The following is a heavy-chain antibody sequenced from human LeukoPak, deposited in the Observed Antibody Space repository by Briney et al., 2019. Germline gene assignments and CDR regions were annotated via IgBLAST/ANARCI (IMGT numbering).Heavy chain of an antibody. J-gene: IGHJ5*02. CDR1: GGTFSSYA. CDR3: AREGRIAAAGTYFWFDP. Sequence: GASVKVSCKASGGTFSSYAISWVRQAPGQGLEWMGGIIPIFGTANYAQKFQGRVTITADESTSTAYMELSSLRSEDTAVYYCAREGRIAAAGTYFWFDPWGQGTLVTVSS. V-gene: IGHV1-69*13. CDR2: IIPIFGTA. D-gene: IGHD6-13*01.